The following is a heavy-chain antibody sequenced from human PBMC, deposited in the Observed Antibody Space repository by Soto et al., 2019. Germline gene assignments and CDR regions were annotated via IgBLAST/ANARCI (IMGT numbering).Heavy chain of an antibody. CDR2: XXXXGDXT. Sequence: QVQLVESGGGWVKPGASLRLSCIGSGFFLSNNWMTWIRQAPGKGLXXXXXXXXXGDXTXYADSLKGRFTISRDNARNSLWLQINSLTAEDTAVYYCARSSGWRQVGVYNYGLDVWGQGTTVIVSS. D-gene: IGHD2-8*01. V-gene: IGHV3-11*06. J-gene: IGHJ6*02. CDR1: GFFLSNNW. CDR3: ARSSGWRQVGVYNYGLDV.